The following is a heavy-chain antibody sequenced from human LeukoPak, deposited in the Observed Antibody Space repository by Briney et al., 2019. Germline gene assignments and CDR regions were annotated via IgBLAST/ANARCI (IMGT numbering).Heavy chain of an antibody. J-gene: IGHJ4*02. D-gene: IGHD3-10*01. CDR3: ASAPAVRVLY. CDR1: GFSFSTFW. CDR2: IKKDGSEK. V-gene: IGHV3-7*01. Sequence: PGGSLRLSCVASGFSFSTFWMNWVRQTPGKGLEWVAIIKKDGSEKLYVDSVRGRFTISRDNAKNSLSLHMNSLRAEDTAVYYCASAPAVRVLYWGQGTLVTVSS.